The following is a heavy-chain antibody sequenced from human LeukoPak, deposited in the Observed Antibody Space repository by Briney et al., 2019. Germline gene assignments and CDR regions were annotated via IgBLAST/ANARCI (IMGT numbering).Heavy chain of an antibody. V-gene: IGHV3-7*01. CDR1: GFTFNNYW. CDR2: IKQDGSEK. Sequence: GGSLRLSCAASGFTFNNYWMSWVRQAPGKGLEWVANIKQDGSEKYYVDSVKGRFTISRDNAKNSLYLQMNSLRAEDTAVYYCARSRYCSSTSCYLDYWGQGTLVTVSS. D-gene: IGHD2-2*01. CDR3: ARSRYCSSTSCYLDY. J-gene: IGHJ4*02.